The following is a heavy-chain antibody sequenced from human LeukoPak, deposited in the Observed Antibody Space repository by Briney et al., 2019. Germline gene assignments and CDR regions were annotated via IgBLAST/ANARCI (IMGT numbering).Heavy chain of an antibody. CDR3: ARRGTVAGTAQEYYFDY. J-gene: IGHJ4*02. CDR1: GFIFSSYW. CDR2: IKEDGSEK. V-gene: IGHV3-7*01. D-gene: IGHD6-19*01. Sequence: LPGGSLRLSCAASGFIFSSYWMTWVRQALGKGLEWVAYIKEDGSEKYYVDSVKGRFTISRDNAKNSLYLQMNSLRAEDTAVYYCARRGTVAGTAQEYYFDYWGQGTLVTVSS.